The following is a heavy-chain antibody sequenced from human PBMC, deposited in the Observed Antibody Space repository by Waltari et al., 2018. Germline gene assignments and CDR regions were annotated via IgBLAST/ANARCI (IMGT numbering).Heavy chain of an antibody. J-gene: IGHJ4*02. D-gene: IGHD1-1*01. V-gene: IGHV3-23*01. CDR1: GFTFANHA. CDR2: ISATGTRT. CDR3: AKAKTTGDGRHFDD. Sequence: EVNLLESGGGLIQPGGSLRLSCAGSGFTFANHAINWVRQAPGNGLGWVSNISATGTRTYYATSVQGRFTVSRDNSKNTLYLQMHNLGVEDTALYYCAKAKTTGDGRHFDDWGQGTLVTVSS.